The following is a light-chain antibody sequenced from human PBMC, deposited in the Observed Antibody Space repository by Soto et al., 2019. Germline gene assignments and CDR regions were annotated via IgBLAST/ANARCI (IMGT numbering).Light chain of an antibody. CDR1: SSDVGGYDY. CDR3: SSYASSNTLV. J-gene: IGLJ1*01. Sequence: QSVLTQPASVSGSPGQSITISCTGTSSDVGGYDYVSWYQQYPGKAPKLMIYYVSDRPSGVSDRFSGSKSGNTASLTISGLQAEDEDDYYCSSYASSNTLVFGTGTKVTVL. CDR2: YVS. V-gene: IGLV2-14*01.